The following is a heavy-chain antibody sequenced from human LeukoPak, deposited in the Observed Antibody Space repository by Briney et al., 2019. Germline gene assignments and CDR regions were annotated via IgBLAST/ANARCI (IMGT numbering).Heavy chain of an antibody. D-gene: IGHD5-24*01. CDR2: IYTSGST. CDR3: ARDSLATRTPFDY. CDR1: GGSISSGSYY. Sequence: PSETLSLTCTVSGGSISSGSYYWSWIRQPAGKGLEWIGRIYTSGSTNYNPSLKSRVTISVDTSKNQFSLKLSSVTAADTAVYYCARDSLATRTPFDYWGQGTLATVSS. V-gene: IGHV4-61*02. J-gene: IGHJ4*02.